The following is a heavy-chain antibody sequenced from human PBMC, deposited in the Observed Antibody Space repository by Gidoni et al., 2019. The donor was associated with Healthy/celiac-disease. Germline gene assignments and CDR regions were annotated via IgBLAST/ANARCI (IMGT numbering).Heavy chain of an antibody. CDR1: GGSISSGGYY. J-gene: IGHJ4*02. V-gene: IGHV4-31*03. CDR2: IYYSGST. Sequence: QVQLQESGPGLVKPSQTLSLTCTVSGGSISSGGYYWSWIRQHPGKGLEWIGYIYYSGSTYYNPSLKSRVTISVDTSKNQFSLKLSSVTAADTAVYYCARGNGNYYDSSGYYFFDYWGQGTLVTVSS. D-gene: IGHD3-22*01. CDR3: ARGNGNYYDSSGYYFFDY.